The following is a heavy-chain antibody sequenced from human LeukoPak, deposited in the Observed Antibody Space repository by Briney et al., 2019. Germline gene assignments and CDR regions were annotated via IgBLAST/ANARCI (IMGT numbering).Heavy chain of an antibody. CDR2: IYTSGST. V-gene: IGHV4-4*07. J-gene: IGHJ4*02. CDR3: ARGGHDSSGYYYVYYFDY. CDR1: GGSISSYY. D-gene: IGHD3-22*01. Sequence: SETLSLTCTVSGGSISSYYWSRIRQPAGKGLEWIGRIYTSGSTNYNPSLKSRVTMSVDTSKNQFSLKLSSVTAADTAVYYCARGGHDSSGYYYVYYFDYWGQGTLVTVSS.